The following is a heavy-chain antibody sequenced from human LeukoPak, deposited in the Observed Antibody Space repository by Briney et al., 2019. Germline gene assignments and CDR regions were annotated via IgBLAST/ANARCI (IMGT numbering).Heavy chain of an antibody. Sequence: SVKVSCKASGGTFSSYAISWVRQAPGQGLEWMGGIIPIFGTANYAQKFQGRVTITADESTSTAYMELSSLRSEDTAVYYCARGPTSGSYNWFDPWGQGTLVTVSS. CDR2: IIPIFGTA. V-gene: IGHV1-69*13. J-gene: IGHJ5*02. D-gene: IGHD1-26*01. CDR3: ARGPTSGSYNWFDP. CDR1: GGTFSSYA.